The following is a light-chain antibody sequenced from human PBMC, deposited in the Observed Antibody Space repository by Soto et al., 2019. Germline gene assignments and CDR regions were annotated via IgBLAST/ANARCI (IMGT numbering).Light chain of an antibody. J-gene: IGKJ5*01. CDR1: HDISTF. CDR3: QKLYTLPFN. V-gene: IGKV1-9*01. CDR2: EAS. Sequence: DIQLTQSPSLLCASIGDIGTITCRASHDISTFLAWYQQKPGKAPKLLIYEASTLQSGVPSRFSGSGSGTEFTLTISGLLPEDFAAYHCQKLYTLPFNFGQGTRLEIK.